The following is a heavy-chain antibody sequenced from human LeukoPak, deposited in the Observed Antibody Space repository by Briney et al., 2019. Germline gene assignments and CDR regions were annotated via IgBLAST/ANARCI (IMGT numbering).Heavy chain of an antibody. CDR3: ARVSESGNSDY. Sequence: PGRSLRLSCAASGFSFTSYGMHWVRQAPGKGLEWVAVIWYDGTNKHYADSVKGRYTISRDTSNNMLYLQMNSLRAEDTAVYCCARVSESGNSDYWGQGTLVTVSS. D-gene: IGHD4-23*01. CDR1: GFSFTSYG. J-gene: IGHJ4*02. CDR2: IWYDGTNK. V-gene: IGHV3-33*01.